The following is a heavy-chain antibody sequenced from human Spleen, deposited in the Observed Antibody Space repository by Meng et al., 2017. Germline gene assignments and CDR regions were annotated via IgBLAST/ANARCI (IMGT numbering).Heavy chain of an antibody. CDR3: ARYETTEWELLIDAFDI. Sequence: SETLSLTCTVSGGSISSSSYYWGWIRQPPGKGLEWIGSIYYSGSTYYNPSLKSRVTISVDTSKNQFSLKLSSVTAADTAVYYCARYETTEWELLIDAFDIWGQGTMVTVSS. D-gene: IGHD1-26*01. CDR1: GGSISSSSYY. V-gene: IGHV4-39*07. CDR2: IYYSGST. J-gene: IGHJ3*02.